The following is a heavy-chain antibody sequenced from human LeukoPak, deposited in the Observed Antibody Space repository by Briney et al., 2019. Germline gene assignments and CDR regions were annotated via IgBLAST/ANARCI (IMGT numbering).Heavy chain of an antibody. CDR3: ARGSRRHSFYYFDY. D-gene: IGHD5-18*01. CDR1: GFTFSSYE. Sequence: GGSLRLSCAASGFTFSSYEMNWVRQAQGKGLEWVSYISSSGSTIYYADSVKGRFTISRDNAKNSLYLQMNSLRAEDTAVYYCARGSRRHSFYYFDYWGQGTLVTVSS. CDR2: ISSSGSTI. V-gene: IGHV3-48*03. J-gene: IGHJ4*02.